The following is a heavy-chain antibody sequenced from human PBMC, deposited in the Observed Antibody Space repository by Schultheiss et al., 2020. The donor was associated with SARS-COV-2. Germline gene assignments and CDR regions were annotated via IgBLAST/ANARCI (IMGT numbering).Heavy chain of an antibody. V-gene: IGHV3-30*03. CDR2: ISYDGSNK. CDR3: ARHAGVLIPVTGQAFDI. CDR1: GFTFSSYG. J-gene: IGHJ3*02. Sequence: GESLKISCAASGFTFSSYGMHWVRQAPGKGLEWVAVISYDGSNKYYADSVKGRFTISRDNSKNTLYLQMNSLRDEDTAVYYCARHAGVLIPVTGQAFDIWGLGTMVTVSS. D-gene: IGHD2-8*01.